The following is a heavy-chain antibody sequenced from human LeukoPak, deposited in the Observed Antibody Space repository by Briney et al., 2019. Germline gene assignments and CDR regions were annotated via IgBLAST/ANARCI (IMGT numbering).Heavy chain of an antibody. CDR1: GFTLSTYA. Sequence: GGSLRLSCTASGFTLSTYAMHWVRQAPGQGLDWVAVISYDVNGKYYADSVKGRFTISRDNSKNTLYLQMTSLGPEDTAVYYCARGSYGDLQWGQGTLVTVSS. J-gene: IGHJ4*02. CDR2: ISYDVNGK. CDR3: ARGSYGDLQ. D-gene: IGHD4-17*01. V-gene: IGHV3-30*04.